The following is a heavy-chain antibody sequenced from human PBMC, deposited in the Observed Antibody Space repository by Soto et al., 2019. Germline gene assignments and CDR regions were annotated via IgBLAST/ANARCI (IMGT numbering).Heavy chain of an antibody. CDR1: GYTFTRYT. CDR3: ARGLALAGGHNCFDP. J-gene: IGHJ5*02. V-gene: IGHV1-3*01. D-gene: IGHD6-19*01. Sequence: ASVKVSCKASGYTFTRYTMNWVRQAPGQRLEWMGWINPDNGNTKSSQKFQDRVIITRDTSTSTAYMELSSLRSEDTAVYYCARGLALAGGHNCFDPWGQGTLVTVSS. CDR2: INPDNGNT.